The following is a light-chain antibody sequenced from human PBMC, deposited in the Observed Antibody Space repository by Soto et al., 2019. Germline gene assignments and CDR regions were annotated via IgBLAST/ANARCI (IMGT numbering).Light chain of an antibody. CDR3: QQYATSPLT. CDR1: QSVSNNY. Sequence: EIVLTHFPGTLSLSPGERATLSCRASQSVSNNYLAWYQQKPGQAPRLVIFGASNRATGIPDRFSGSGSGTEFTLTISRLEPEDVAVYYCQQYATSPLTFGHGTKVEI. CDR2: GAS. V-gene: IGKV3-20*01. J-gene: IGKJ1*01.